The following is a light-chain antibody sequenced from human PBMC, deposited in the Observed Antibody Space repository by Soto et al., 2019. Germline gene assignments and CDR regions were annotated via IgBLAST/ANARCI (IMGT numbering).Light chain of an antibody. J-gene: IGKJ4*01. CDR3: QQRSNWPPVT. V-gene: IGKV3-11*01. Sequence: EIVLTQSPATLSLSPGERATLSCRASQSVISYLAWYPQKPGQAPRLLIYDASNRGTGIPARFSGSGSGTDFTLIIRSPEPEDFAIYYCQQRSNWPPVTFGGETKVEIK. CDR1: QSVISY. CDR2: DAS.